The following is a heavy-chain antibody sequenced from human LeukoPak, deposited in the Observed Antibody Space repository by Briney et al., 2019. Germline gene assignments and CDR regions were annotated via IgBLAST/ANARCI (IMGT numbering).Heavy chain of an antibody. CDR1: GFTFSSYS. Sequence: GGSLRLSCAASGFTFSSYSMNWVRQAPGKGLEWVSSISSSSSYIYYADSVKGRFTISRDNAKNSLFLQMNSLRAEDTAVYYCARSGVVVAALERGVANWFDPWGQGTLVTASS. CDR3: ARSGVVVAALERGVANWFDP. J-gene: IGHJ5*02. D-gene: IGHD2-15*01. V-gene: IGHV3-21*01. CDR2: ISSSSSYI.